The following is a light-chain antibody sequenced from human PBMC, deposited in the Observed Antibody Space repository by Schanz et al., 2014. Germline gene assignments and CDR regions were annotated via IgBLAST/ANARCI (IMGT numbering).Light chain of an antibody. CDR1: SSDIGGYNY. V-gene: IGLV2-14*03. J-gene: IGLJ1*01. CDR2: DVS. CDR3: SSYRSSGTPV. Sequence: QSVLTQPASVSGSPGQSITISCTGTSSDIGGYNYVSWYQQHPGKAPKLMIYDVSDRPSGVSNRFSGSKSGNTASLTISGLQAEDEADYYCSSYRSSGTPVFGTGTKVTVL.